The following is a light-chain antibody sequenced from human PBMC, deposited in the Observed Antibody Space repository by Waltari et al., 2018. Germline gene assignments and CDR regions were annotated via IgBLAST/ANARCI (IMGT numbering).Light chain of an antibody. CDR3: SSQSSNNVVL. J-gene: IGLJ2*01. V-gene: IGLV2-14*01. CDR2: DVS. Sequence: QSALTQPASVSGSPGQSVTIFCTVTSNDARGYNSVSWYQEHPGQPPRVIIYDVSDRPSGVSDRFSGSKSGNTASLTISGLQAEDEADYYCSSQSSNNVVLFGGGTKLTVL. CDR1: SNDARGYNS.